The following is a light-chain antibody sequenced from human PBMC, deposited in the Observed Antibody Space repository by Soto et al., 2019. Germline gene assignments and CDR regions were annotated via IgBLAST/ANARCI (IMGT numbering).Light chain of an antibody. CDR1: QSISNH. Sequence: DIQMTQSPSSLSASVEDRVIITCRASQSISNHLNWYQQKPGKAPKLLIYAASSLQSGVPSRFSGSGSGTDFTLTISTLHPEDFATYYCQQSFSTLWTFGQGTKV. V-gene: IGKV1-39*01. J-gene: IGKJ1*01. CDR3: QQSFSTLWT. CDR2: AAS.